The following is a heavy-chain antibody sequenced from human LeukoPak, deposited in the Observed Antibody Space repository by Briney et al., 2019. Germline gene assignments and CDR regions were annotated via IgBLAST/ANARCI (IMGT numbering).Heavy chain of an antibody. J-gene: IGHJ6*02. D-gene: IGHD3-10*01. CDR1: GFTFSTYS. V-gene: IGHV3-21*01. CDR3: ARALDIYGSGSYYYYGMDV. CDR2: ISSSSSYI. Sequence: KTGGSLRLSCAASGFTFSTYSMNWVRQAPGKGLEWVSSISSSSSYIYYADSVKGRFTISRDNAKNSLYLQMNSLRAEDTAVYYCARALDIYGSGSYYYYGMDVWGQGTTVTVSS.